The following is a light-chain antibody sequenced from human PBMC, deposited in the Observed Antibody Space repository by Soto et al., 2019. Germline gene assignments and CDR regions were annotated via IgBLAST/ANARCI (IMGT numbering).Light chain of an antibody. CDR1: QSVSSN. CDR2: DAS. CDR3: QRGDT. V-gene: IGKV3-11*01. J-gene: IGKJ5*01. Sequence: VLTQSPATLSLSPGERATLSCRASQSVSSNLAWYQQKPGQAARRLLYDASNRATGIPARCSGSWSGTDFTLPISRLEPDDFAIYYCQRGDTFGQGTRLESK.